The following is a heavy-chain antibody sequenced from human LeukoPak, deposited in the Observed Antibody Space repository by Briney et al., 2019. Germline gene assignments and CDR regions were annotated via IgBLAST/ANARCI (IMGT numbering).Heavy chain of an antibody. Sequence: GGSLRLSCAASGVTFSSYWMSWVRQAPGKGLEWVANIKEDGSEKYYVDSVKGRFTISRDKAKNSLYLQMNSLRAEDTAVYYCARGRFNYDSSGYSSFYYWGQGTRVAVSS. CDR3: ARGRFNYDSSGYSSFYY. D-gene: IGHD3-22*01. CDR2: IKEDGSEK. J-gene: IGHJ4*02. V-gene: IGHV3-7*01. CDR1: GVTFSSYW.